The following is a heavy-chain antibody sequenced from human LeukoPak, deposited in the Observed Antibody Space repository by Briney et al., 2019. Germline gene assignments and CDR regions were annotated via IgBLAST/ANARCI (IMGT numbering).Heavy chain of an antibody. D-gene: IGHD3-9*01. Sequence: GGSLRLSCAASGFSVINSYMSWVRQAPGKGLEWVSVIYSNGNTYYANSVKGRFTISRDNSQNKLYLQMNRLGAEDTAVYYCVRDRGYDPLTGFSEVLFSDFWGQGALVTVSS. J-gene: IGHJ4*02. CDR2: IYSNGNT. V-gene: IGHV3-53*01. CDR3: VRDRGYDPLTGFSEVLFSDF. CDR1: GFSVINSY.